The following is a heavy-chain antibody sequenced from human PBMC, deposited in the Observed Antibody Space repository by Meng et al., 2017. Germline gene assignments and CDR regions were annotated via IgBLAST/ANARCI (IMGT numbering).Heavy chain of an antibody. Sequence: QVQFVQSGAELKSPGASVRVSCEAYGYTFTDHYLHWVRQAPGQGPEWMGRIHPKSGDTDYAQKFRGKVTMTRDTSIRTAYMELIRLISDDTAVYYCTRGGDYGDYLDWWGQGTLVTVSS. CDR1: GYTFTDHY. J-gene: IGHJ4*02. CDR2: IHPKSGDT. D-gene: IGHD4-17*01. V-gene: IGHV1-2*06. CDR3: TRGGDYGDYLDW.